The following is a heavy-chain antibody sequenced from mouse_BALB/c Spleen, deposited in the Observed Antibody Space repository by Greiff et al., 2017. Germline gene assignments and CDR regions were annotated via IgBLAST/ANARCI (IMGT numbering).Heavy chain of an antibody. CDR3: ARRGSSPHWYFDV. CDR2: ISYSGST. CDR1: GDSITSGY. J-gene: IGHJ1*01. V-gene: IGHV3-8*02. D-gene: IGHD1-1*01. Sequence: VQLQQSGPSLVKPSQTLSLTCSVTGDSITSGYWNWIRKFPGNKLEYMGYISYSGSTYYNPSLKSRISITRDTSKNQYYLQLNSVTTEDTATYYCARRGSSPHWYFDVWGAGTTVTVSS.